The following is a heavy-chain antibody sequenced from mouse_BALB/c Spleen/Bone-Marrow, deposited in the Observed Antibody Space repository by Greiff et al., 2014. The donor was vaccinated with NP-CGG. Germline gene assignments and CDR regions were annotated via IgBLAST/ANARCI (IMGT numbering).Heavy chain of an antibody. D-gene: IGHD1-1*01. V-gene: IGHV1-69*02. CDR1: GYTFTSNW. J-gene: IGHJ4*01. CDR2: IYPSDSYT. Sequence: VQLQQSGAELVRPGASVKLSCKASGYTFTSNWINWVKQRPGQGLEWIGNIYPSDSYTNYNQKFKDKATLTVDKSSSTAYMQLSSPTSEDSAVYYCTRGSSYMGYAMDHWGQGTSVTVSS. CDR3: TRGSSYMGYAMDH.